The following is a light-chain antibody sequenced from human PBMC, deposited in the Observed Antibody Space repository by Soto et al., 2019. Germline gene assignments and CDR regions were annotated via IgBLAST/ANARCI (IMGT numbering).Light chain of an antibody. CDR1: ESVGSN. CDR2: GAS. V-gene: IGKV3-20*01. CDR3: QQYGSSGT. Sequence: EIVLTQSPGTLSLSPGERATLSCRASESVGSNLAWYQQKPGQSPRLLIYGASSRATGIPVRFSGSGSGTDFTLTISRLEPEDFAVYYCQQYGSSGTFGQGTKVDIK. J-gene: IGKJ1*01.